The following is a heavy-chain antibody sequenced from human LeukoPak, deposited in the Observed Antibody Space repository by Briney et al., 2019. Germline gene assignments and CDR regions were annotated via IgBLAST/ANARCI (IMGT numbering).Heavy chain of an antibody. CDR1: GFTFSDAW. Sequence: PGGSLRLSCAASGFTFSDAWMSWVRQAPGMGLEWVGRIKSKTDDGTTDYAAPVKGRFTISRDDSKTTLYLQINSLRTDDTAVYYCTADMPTSSRASDYWGQGTLVTVSS. D-gene: IGHD1-26*01. V-gene: IGHV3-15*01. CDR3: TADMPTSSRASDY. J-gene: IGHJ4*02. CDR2: IKSKTDDGTT.